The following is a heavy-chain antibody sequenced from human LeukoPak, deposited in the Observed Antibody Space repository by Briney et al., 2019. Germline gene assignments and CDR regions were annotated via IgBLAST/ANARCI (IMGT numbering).Heavy chain of an antibody. V-gene: IGHV3-21*06. Sequence: NPGGSLRLSCAASGFSFSSYNMIWVRHSPGKGLEWVSSISSSGSYKYYADSMKGRLTISRDNTENSFFLQLKSLRVDDRAIYYCATDVYCGGNACPHVWGQGTLVTVSS. D-gene: IGHD2-21*01. J-gene: IGHJ4*02. CDR2: ISSSGSYK. CDR3: ATDVYCGGNACPHV. CDR1: GFSFSSYN.